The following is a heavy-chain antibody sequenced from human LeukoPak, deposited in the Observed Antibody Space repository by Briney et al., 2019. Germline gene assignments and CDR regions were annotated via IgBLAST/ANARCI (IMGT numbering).Heavy chain of an antibody. CDR2: ISMNVQTT. CDR3: VREGLERRTNFDY. J-gene: IGHJ4*02. V-gene: IGHV3-64D*06. D-gene: IGHD1-1*01. CDR1: GFTFTSHV. Sequence: GGSLRLSCSASGFTFTSHVMPWVRQAPGKGLQYVSGISMNVQTTYYAGSVKGRFTISRDSSKNTAYLQMNSLTAEDTAVYYCVREGLERRTNFDYWGQGTLVSVSS.